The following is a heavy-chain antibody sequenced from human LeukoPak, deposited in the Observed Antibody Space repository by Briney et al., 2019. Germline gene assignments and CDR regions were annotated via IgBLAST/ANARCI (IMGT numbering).Heavy chain of an antibody. V-gene: IGHV3-23*01. CDR2: ISGSGGST. J-gene: IGHJ5*02. Sequence: GGSLRLSCAASGFTFSSYAMSWVRQAPGKGLEWVSAISGSGGSTYYADSVKGRFTISRDNSKNTLYLQMDSLRAEDTAVYYCAKDLSGMNWFDPWGQGTLVTVSS. CDR3: AKDLSGMNWFDP. CDR1: GFTFSSYA. D-gene: IGHD2-15*01.